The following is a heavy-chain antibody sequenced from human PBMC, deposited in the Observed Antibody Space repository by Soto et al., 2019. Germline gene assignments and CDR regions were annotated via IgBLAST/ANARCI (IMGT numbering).Heavy chain of an antibody. Sequence: GGSLRLSCAASGFTFSSYWMHWVRQAPGKGLVWVSRINSDGSSTSYADSVKGRFTISRDNAKNTLYLQMNSLRAEDTAVYYCARGSAVAAAGIYYYYGMDVWGQGTTVTVSS. CDR1: GFTFSSYW. V-gene: IGHV3-74*01. CDR2: INSDGSST. D-gene: IGHD6-13*01. CDR3: ARGSAVAAAGIYYYYGMDV. J-gene: IGHJ6*02.